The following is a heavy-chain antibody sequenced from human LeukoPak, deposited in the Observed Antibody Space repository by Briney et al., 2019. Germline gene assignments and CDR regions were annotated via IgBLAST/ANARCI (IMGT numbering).Heavy chain of an antibody. CDR1: GGSISSSSYY. CDR2: IYYSGST. J-gene: IGHJ4*02. Sequence: SETLSLTCAVSGGSISSSSYYWGWIRQPPGKGLEWIGSIYYSGSTYYNPSLKSRVTISVDTSKNQFSLKLSSVTAADTAVYYCARIAAAGTPRDYWGQGTLVTVSS. CDR3: ARIAAAGTPRDY. D-gene: IGHD6-13*01. V-gene: IGHV4-39*07.